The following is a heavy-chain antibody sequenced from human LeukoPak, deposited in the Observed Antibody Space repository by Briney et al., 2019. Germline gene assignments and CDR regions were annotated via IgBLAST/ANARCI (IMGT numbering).Heavy chain of an antibody. J-gene: IGHJ4*02. Sequence: SETLSLTCTVSGGSISSYYWNWFRQPPGKGLEWIGCIYYTGSTSYSPSLKNRLTISLDTSKNQFSLKLFSVTAADTAVYYCARAYYSDSGASYYFDFRGQGTLVPVSS. V-gene: IGHV4-59*08. CDR3: ARAYYSDSGASYYFDF. D-gene: IGHD3-22*01. CDR1: GGSISSYY. CDR2: IYYTGST.